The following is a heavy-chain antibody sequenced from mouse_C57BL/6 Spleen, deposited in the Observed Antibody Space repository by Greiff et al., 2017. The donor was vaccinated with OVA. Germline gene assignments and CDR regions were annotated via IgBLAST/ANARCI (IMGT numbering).Heavy chain of an antibody. J-gene: IGHJ1*03. V-gene: IGHV5-16*01. CDR2: INYDGSST. CDR1: GFTFSDYY. Sequence: EVQLVESEGGLVQPGSSMKLSCTASGFTFSDYYMAWVRQVPEKGLEWVANINYDGSSTYYLDSLKSRFIISRDNAKNILYLQMSSLKSGDTATYYCARETLYWYFDVWGTGTTVTVSS. CDR3: ARETLYWYFDV. D-gene: IGHD6-1*01.